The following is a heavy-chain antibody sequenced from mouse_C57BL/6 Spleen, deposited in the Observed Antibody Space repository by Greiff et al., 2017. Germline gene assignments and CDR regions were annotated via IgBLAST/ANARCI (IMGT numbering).Heavy chain of an antibody. Sequence: EVQLQQSGPELVKPGASVKMSCKASGYTFTDYNMHWVKQSHGKSLEWIGYINPNNGGTSYNQKFKGKATLTVNKSSSTAYMELRSLTSEDSAVYYCARAEDYYGSSMYWYFDVWGTGTTVTVSS. CDR2: INPNNGGT. V-gene: IGHV1-22*01. CDR1: GYTFTDYN. J-gene: IGHJ1*03. CDR3: ARAEDYYGSSMYWYFDV. D-gene: IGHD1-1*01.